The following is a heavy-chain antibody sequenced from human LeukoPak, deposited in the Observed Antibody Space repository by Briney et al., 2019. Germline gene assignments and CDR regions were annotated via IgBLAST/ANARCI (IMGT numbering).Heavy chain of an antibody. V-gene: IGHV3-23*01. D-gene: IGHD3-16*01. J-gene: IGHJ4*02. CDR2: ISGSGGST. CDR3: GRGRGTYSFDY. Sequence: GGSLRLSCAVSGFTFSRHAMGWVRQAPGKGLEWVSAISGSGGSTFYADSVKGRFTISRDNSLYLQMNSPRAEDTAVYYCGRGRGTYSFDYWGQGTLVTVSS. CDR1: GFTFSRHA.